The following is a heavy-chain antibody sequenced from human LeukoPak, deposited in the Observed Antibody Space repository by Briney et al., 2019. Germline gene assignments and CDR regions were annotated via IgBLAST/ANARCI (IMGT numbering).Heavy chain of an antibody. CDR1: GYSISSGYY. CDR2: IYHSGST. V-gene: IGHV4-38-2*02. CDR3: ARALRYSYGEYYYYYYYMDV. J-gene: IGHJ6*03. Sequence: SETLSLTCTVSGYSISSGYYWGWIRQPPGKGLEWIGSIYHSGSTYYNPSLKSRVTISVDTSKNQFSLRLSSVTAADTAVYYCARALRYSYGEYYYYYYYMDVWGKGATVTISS. D-gene: IGHD5-18*01.